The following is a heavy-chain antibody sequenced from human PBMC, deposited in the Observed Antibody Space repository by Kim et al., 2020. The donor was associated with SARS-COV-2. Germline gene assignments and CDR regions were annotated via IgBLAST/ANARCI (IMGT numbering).Heavy chain of an antibody. J-gene: IGHJ6*02. D-gene: IGHD2-15*01. Sequence: SETLSLTCTVSGGSISSGGYYWSWIRQHPGKVLEWIGYIYYSGSTYYNPSLKSRVTISVDTSKNQFSLKLSSVTAADTAVYYCARSKEGRYCSGGSCLIYYYGMDVWGQGTTVTVSS. CDR1: GGSISSGGYY. CDR2: IYYSGST. V-gene: IGHV4-31*03. CDR3: ARSKEGRYCSGGSCLIYYYGMDV.